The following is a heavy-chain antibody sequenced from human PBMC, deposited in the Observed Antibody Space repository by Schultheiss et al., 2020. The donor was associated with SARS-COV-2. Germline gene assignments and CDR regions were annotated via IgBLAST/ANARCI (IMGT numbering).Heavy chain of an antibody. Sequence: GESLKISCAASGFTFGTYNMHWVRQAPGKGLEFVASIRSSGRDIYYADSMKGRFTISRDNANNSLYLQMHSLRAEDTAVYYCVRDRSWWTPYNCFDLWGRGTLVTVSS. CDR1: GFTFGTYN. J-gene: IGHJ5*02. D-gene: IGHD2-15*01. CDR2: IRSSGRDI. CDR3: VRDRSWWTPYNCFDL. V-gene: IGHV3-21*01.